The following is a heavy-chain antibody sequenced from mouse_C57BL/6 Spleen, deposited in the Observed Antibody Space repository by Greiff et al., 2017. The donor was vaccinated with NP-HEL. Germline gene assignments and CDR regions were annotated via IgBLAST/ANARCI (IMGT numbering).Heavy chain of an antibody. Sequence: QVQLQQSGAELVKPGASVKLSCKASGYTFTSYWMHWVKQRPGQGLEWIGMIHPNSGSTNYNEKFKSKATLTVDKSSSTAYMQLSSLTSEDSAVYCCARGGIYDGYYVWGQGTTLTVSS. V-gene: IGHV1-64*01. CDR3: ARGGIYDGYYV. CDR2: IHPNSGST. CDR1: GYTFTSYW. D-gene: IGHD2-3*01. J-gene: IGHJ2*01.